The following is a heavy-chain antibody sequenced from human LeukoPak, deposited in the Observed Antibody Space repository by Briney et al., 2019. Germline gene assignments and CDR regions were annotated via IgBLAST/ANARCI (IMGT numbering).Heavy chain of an antibody. Sequence: GGSLRLSCIASGFTFANYIMTWVRQAPGKGLEWVSAISGSGGSTYYADSVKGRFTISRDNSKNTLYLQMNSLRAEDTAVYYCANANITMVLFDYWGQGTLVTVSS. J-gene: IGHJ4*02. CDR2: ISGSGGST. V-gene: IGHV3-23*01. D-gene: IGHD3-10*01. CDR3: ANANITMVLFDY. CDR1: GFTFANYI.